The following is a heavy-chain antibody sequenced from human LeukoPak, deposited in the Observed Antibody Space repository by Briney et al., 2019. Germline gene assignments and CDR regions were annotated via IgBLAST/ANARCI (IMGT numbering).Heavy chain of an antibody. D-gene: IGHD3-22*01. CDR3: ASLKGLFDYFDY. CDR2: LYNAGST. J-gene: IGHJ4*02. CDR1: GGSISSSSYY. Sequence: ETLSLTCTVSGGSISSSSYYWGWIRQPPGKGLEWVSVLYNAGSTYYADSVKGRFTISRDNSKNTLYLQMHSLRAEDTAVYYCASLKGLFDYFDYWGQGILVTVYS. V-gene: IGHV3-53*01.